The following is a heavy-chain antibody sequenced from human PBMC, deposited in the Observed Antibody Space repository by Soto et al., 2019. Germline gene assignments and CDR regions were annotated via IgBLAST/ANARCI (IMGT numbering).Heavy chain of an antibody. CDR3: ARQSVWDYFDY. D-gene: IGHD1-26*01. J-gene: IGHJ4*02. CDR2: IKQDGSEK. CDR1: GFTFSSYW. V-gene: IGHV3-7*01. Sequence: EVQLVESGGGLVQPGGSLRLSCAASGFTFSSYWMSWVRQAPGKGLEWVANIKQDGSEKYYVDSVKGRVTISRDNAKNSRYLKMNSLRAEDTAVYYCARQSVWDYFDYWGQGTLVTVSS.